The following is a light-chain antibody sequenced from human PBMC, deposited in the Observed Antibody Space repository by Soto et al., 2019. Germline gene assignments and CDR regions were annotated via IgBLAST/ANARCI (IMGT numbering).Light chain of an antibody. V-gene: IGKV3-20*01. CDR3: QQYESSWT. CDR1: QGISSTF. J-gene: IGKJ1*01. Sequence: EIVLTQSPGTLSLSPGAGATLSCRASQGISSTFLAWYQHKPGQAPRVLIYGASRRAAGIPDRFSGSGSGTDFTLTISRLEPEDFAVYYCQQYESSWTFGQGTKVEMK. CDR2: GAS.